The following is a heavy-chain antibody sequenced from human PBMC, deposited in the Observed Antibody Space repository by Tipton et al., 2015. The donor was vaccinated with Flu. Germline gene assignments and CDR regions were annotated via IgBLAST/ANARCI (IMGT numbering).Heavy chain of an antibody. J-gene: IGHJ3*02. V-gene: IGHV4-4*02. D-gene: IGHD4-23*01. CDR1: GGSISSSNW. Sequence: TLSLTCAVSGGSISSSNWWSWVRQPPGKGLEWIGEIYHSGSTNYNPSLKSRVTISVDKSKNQFSLKLSSVTAADTAVYYCARDSGSDLVVTGWVDAFDIWGQGTMVTVSS. CDR3: ARDSGSDLVVTGWVDAFDI. CDR2: IYHSGST.